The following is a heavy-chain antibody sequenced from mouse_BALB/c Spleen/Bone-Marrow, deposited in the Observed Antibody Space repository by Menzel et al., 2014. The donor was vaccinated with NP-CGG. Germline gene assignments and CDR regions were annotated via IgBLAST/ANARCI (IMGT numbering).Heavy chain of an antibody. CDR3: TRDDSPYWYFDV. J-gene: IGHJ1*01. D-gene: IGHD2-4*01. Sequence: EVKLQESGPELVKPGASVKISCKASGYTFTDYNMHWVKQSHGKSLEWIGYIYPYNGGTSYNQKFKGKATLTVDKSSSTAYMQLKNLTSEDSAVYYCTRDDSPYWYFDVWGAGTTVTVSS. CDR1: GYTFTDYN. V-gene: IGHV1S29*02. CDR2: IYPYNGGT.